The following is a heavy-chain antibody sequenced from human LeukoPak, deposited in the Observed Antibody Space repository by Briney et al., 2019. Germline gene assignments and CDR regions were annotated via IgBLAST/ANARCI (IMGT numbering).Heavy chain of an antibody. Sequence: GTSVRLSCAASGFTFSSYAMHCVRQAPGKGLQWVAFISYDGNNMHYADSVKGRFTISRDNSKNTLYLQMNSLRLEDTAVFYCARDQPEHYLPSDYWGQGTLVTVSS. J-gene: IGHJ4*02. D-gene: IGHD1-14*01. CDR2: ISYDGNNM. CDR3: ARDQPEHYLPSDY. V-gene: IGHV3-30-3*01. CDR1: GFTFSSYA.